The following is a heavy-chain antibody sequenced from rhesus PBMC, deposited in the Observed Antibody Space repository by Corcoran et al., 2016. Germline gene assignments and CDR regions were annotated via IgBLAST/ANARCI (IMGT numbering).Heavy chain of an antibody. D-gene: IGHD5-12*01. V-gene: IGHV4S9*01. CDR2: IYGNSAHP. CDR1: GGSISDTYY. Sequence: QVQLQESGPGLVKSSETLSLTCAVSGGSISDTYYWNWIRQPPGKGLEWIGMIYGNSAHPYSTPYLKTRVTISNDTSTNQFFLNLISVTAADTAVYYCASREYRYSSDSWGQGVLVTVSS. CDR3: ASREYRYSSDS. J-gene: IGHJ4*01.